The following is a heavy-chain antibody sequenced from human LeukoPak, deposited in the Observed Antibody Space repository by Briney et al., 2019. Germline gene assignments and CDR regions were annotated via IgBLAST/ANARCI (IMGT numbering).Heavy chain of an antibody. D-gene: IGHD3-16*02. Sequence: SQTLSLTCTVSGGSISSGGYYWSWIRQHPGKGLEWIGYIYYSGSTYYNPSLKSRVTISVDTSKNQFSLKLSSVAAADTAVYYCARHLNSMITFGGVIVMEATVIDYWGQGTLVTVSS. V-gene: IGHV4-31*03. J-gene: IGHJ4*02. CDR1: GGSISSGGYY. CDR2: IYYSGST. CDR3: ARHLNSMITFGGVIVMEATVIDY.